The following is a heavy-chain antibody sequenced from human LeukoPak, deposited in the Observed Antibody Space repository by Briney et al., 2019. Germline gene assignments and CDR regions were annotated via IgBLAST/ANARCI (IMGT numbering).Heavy chain of an antibody. CDR2: ISGSSETI. V-gene: IGHV3-48*01. Sequence: PGGSLRLSCAASGFSFSSNGMNWVRQLPGKGLEWLSFISGSSETIYYADSVKDRFTISRDNARKSLYLQMNTLRAEDTAVYYCAGEFFPATTVPRDYWGQGTLVVIVSS. CDR3: AGEFFPATTVPRDY. J-gene: IGHJ4*02. D-gene: IGHD4-11*01. CDR1: GFSFSSNG.